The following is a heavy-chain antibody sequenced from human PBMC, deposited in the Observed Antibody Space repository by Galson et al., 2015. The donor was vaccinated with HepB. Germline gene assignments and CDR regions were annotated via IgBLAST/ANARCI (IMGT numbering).Heavy chain of an antibody. J-gene: IGHJ6*02. CDR2: IKEDGSEK. D-gene: IGHD3-10*01. CDR3: ARVKRGEWYSFYYYGMDV. Sequence: SLRLSCAAAGFTFSGYWMTWVRQAPGKGLEWVANIKEDGSEKNYVDSVKGRFTIARDNAKNSLYLQMNSLRADDTAVYYCARVKRGEWYSFYYYGMDVWGRGTTVTVSS. V-gene: IGHV3-7*05. CDR1: GFTFSGYW.